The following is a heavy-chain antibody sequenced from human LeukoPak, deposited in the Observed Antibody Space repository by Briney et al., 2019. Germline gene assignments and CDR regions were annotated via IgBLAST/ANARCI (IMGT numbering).Heavy chain of an antibody. V-gene: IGHV4-31*03. CDR2: IYYSGST. J-gene: IGHJ6*02. Sequence: SETLSLTCTVSGGSISSGGYYWSWIRQHPGKGLEWIGYIYYSGSTYYNPSLKSRVTISVDTSKNQFSLKLSSVTAADTAVYYCARDGSYSSSPYYYGMDAWGQGTTVTVSS. CDR1: GGSISSGGYY. CDR3: ARDGSYSSSPYYYGMDA. D-gene: IGHD6-6*01.